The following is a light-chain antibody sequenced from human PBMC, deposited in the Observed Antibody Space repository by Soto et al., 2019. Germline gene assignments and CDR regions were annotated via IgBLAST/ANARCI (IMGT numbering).Light chain of an antibody. Sequence: QSALTQPRSGSGSPRQSVTISCTGTDSDVGTYKYGSWYQQYPGKAPQVMMYDVSKRLSGVHDRFSGSKSGNTASLTISGLQPEDEADYYCCSYAGRQRIFGGGTKVTVL. J-gene: IGLJ2*01. CDR1: DSDVGTYKY. CDR3: CSYAGRQRI. CDR2: DVS. V-gene: IGLV2-11*01.